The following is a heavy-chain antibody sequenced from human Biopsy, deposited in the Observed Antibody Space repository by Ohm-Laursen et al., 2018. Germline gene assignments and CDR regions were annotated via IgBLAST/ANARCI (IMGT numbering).Heavy chain of an antibody. J-gene: IGHJ4*02. D-gene: IGHD4-17*01. CDR1: GFTSSSYA. CDR2: ISGNSDII. Sequence: GSLRLSCTASGFTSSSYAITWFRQAPGKGLEWVSTISGNSDIIYDTDSVKGRFTISRDNSKNTLYLQMNSLRADDTAVYYCALAAAQTVTHFDYWGQGTLVTVSS. V-gene: IGHV3-23*01. CDR3: ALAAAQTVTHFDY.